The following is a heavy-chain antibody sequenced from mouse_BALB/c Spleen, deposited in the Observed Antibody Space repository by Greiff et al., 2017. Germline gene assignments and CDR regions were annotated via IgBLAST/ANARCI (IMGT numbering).Heavy chain of an antibody. Sequence: VQLQQSGPGLVQPSQSLSITCTVSGFSLTSYGVHWVRQSPGKGLEWLGVIWSGGSTDYNAAFISRLSISKDNSKSQVFFKMNSLQANDTAIYYCASDYGSSYWYFDVWGAGTTVTVSS. CDR1: GFSLTSYG. J-gene: IGHJ1*01. CDR2: IWSGGST. V-gene: IGHV2-2*02. CDR3: ASDYGSSYWYFDV. D-gene: IGHD1-1*01.